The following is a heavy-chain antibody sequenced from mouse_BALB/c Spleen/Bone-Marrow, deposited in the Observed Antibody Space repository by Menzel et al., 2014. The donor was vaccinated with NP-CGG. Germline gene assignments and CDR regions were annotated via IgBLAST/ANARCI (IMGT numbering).Heavy chain of an antibody. J-gene: IGHJ4*01. CDR1: GYTFTSYW. V-gene: IGHV1S41*01. CDR2: IAPGSGNT. Sequence: DLVKPGASVKLSCKASGYTFTSYWINWIKQRPGQGLEWIGRIAPGSGNTYYNEMFEGKATLTVDTSSSTAYIQLSSLSSEDSPVCFCARSPMITESYAMDYWGQGTSVTVSS. CDR3: ARSPMITESYAMDY. D-gene: IGHD2-4*01.